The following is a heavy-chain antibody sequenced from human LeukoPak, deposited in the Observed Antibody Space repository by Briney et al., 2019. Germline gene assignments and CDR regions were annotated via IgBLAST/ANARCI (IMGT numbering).Heavy chain of an antibody. J-gene: IGHJ6*02. D-gene: IGHD3-3*01. CDR3: ARPLTIFGVVSNYYYYGMDA. CDR1: GFTFSSYS. CDR2: ISSSSSTI. V-gene: IGHV3-48*01. Sequence: GGSLRLSCAASGFTFSSYSMNWVRQAPGKGLEWVSYISSSSSTIYYADSVKGRFTISRDNAKNSLYLQMNSLRAEDTAVYYCARPLTIFGVVSNYYYYGMDAWGQGTTVTVSS.